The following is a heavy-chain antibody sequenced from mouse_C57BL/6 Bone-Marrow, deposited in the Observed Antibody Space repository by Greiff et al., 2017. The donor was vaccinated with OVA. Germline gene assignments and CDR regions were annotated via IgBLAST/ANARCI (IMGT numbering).Heavy chain of an antibody. CDR1: GFTFSDYG. D-gene: IGHD2-4*01. J-gene: IGHJ2*01. Sequence: EVHLVESGGGLVKPGGSLKLSCAASGFTFSDYGMHWVSQAPEKGLEWVAYISSGSSTIYYADTVKGRFTISRDNAKNTLFLQMTSLRSEDTAMYYCASRYYDYDYYFDYWGQGTTLTVSS. CDR2: ISSGSSTI. CDR3: ASRYYDYDYYFDY. V-gene: IGHV5-17*01.